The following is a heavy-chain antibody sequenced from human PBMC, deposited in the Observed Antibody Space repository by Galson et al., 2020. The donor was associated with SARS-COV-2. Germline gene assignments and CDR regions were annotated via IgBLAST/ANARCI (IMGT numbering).Heavy chain of an antibody. V-gene: IGHV1-69*04. D-gene: IGHD2-2*01. CDR1: GGTFSSYA. CDR3: AVTDCSSTSCYVYYYYGMDV. CDR2: IIPILGIA. Sequence: SVKVSCKASGGTFSSYAISWVRQAPGQGLEWMGRIIPILGIANYAQKFQGRVTITADKSTSTAYMELSSLRSEDTAVYYCAVTDCSSTSCYVYYYYGMDVWGQGTTVTVSS. J-gene: IGHJ6*02.